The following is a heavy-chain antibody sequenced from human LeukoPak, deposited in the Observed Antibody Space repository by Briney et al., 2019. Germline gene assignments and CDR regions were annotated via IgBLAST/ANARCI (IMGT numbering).Heavy chain of an antibody. J-gene: IGHJ6*04. CDR3: ARQQIRRSGGGYYYGMDV. Sequence: SSQTLSLTCTVSGGSISSGSYYWSWIRQPAGKGLEWIGRIYTSGSTYYNPSLKSRVTISVDTSKNQFSLKLSSVSAADTAVYYCARQQIRRSGGGYYYGMDVWGKGTTVTVSS. CDR1: GGSISSGSYY. CDR2: IYTSGST. V-gene: IGHV4-61*02. D-gene: IGHD3-10*01.